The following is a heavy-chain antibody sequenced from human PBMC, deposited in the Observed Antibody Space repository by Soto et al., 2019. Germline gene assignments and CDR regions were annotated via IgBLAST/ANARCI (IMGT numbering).Heavy chain of an antibody. CDR3: ARAARGVINWFDP. J-gene: IGHJ5*02. CDR1: GGTFSDYA. D-gene: IGHD3-10*01. CDR2: ITPILGTP. Sequence: SVKVSCKVFGGTFSDYAISWVRQAPGQGLEWLGKITPILGTPNYAQSIQDRVTITADDSTTTAHMKLSSLRSEDTAVYYCARAARGVINWFDPWVQGTLVTVSS. V-gene: IGHV1-69*11.